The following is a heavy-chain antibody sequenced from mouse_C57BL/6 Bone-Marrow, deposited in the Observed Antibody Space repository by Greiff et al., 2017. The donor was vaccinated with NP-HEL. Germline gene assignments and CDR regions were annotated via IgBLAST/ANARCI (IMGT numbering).Heavy chain of an antibody. CDR1: GYTFTSYW. D-gene: IGHD2-4*01. Sequence: QVQLQQPGAELVMPGASVKLSCKASGYTFTSYWMHWVKQRPGHGLEWIGEIDPSDSYTNYNQKFKGKSTLTVDKSSSTAYMQLSSLTSEDSAVYYCARDYYDYDPWFAYWGQGTLVTVSA. CDR2: IDPSDSYT. J-gene: IGHJ3*01. V-gene: IGHV1-69*01. CDR3: ARDYYDYDPWFAY.